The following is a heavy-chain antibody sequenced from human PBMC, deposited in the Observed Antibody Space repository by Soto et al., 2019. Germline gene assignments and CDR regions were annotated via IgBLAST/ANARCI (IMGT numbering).Heavy chain of an antibody. Sequence: ASETLSLTCTVSGGSISSGGYYWSWIRQHPGKGLEWIGYIYYSGSTYYNPSLKSRVTISVDTSKNQFSLKLSSVTAADTAVYYCARYVAYGDYYFDYWGQGTLVTVSS. CDR3: ARYVAYGDYYFDY. J-gene: IGHJ4*02. V-gene: IGHV4-31*03. D-gene: IGHD4-17*01. CDR2: IYYSGST. CDR1: GGSISSGGYY.